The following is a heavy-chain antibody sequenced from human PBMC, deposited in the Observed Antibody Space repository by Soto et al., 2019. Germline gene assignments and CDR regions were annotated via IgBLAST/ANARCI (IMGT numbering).Heavy chain of an antibody. J-gene: IGHJ4*02. CDR1: GGSISSSSYY. V-gene: IGHV4-39*01. CDR3: ARLGYCSSTSCYLVDY. CDR2: IYYSGST. D-gene: IGHD2-2*01. Sequence: QLQLQESGPGLVKPSETLSLTCTVSGGSISSSSYYWGWIRQPPGKGREWIGSIYYSGSTYYNPSLQSRVPISVDTSKNQFSLKLSSVTAAHTAVYYCARLGYCSSTSCYLVDYWGQGTLVTVSS.